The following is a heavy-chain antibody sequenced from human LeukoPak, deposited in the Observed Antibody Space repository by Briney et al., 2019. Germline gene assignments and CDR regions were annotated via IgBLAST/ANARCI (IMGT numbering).Heavy chain of an antibody. V-gene: IGHV3-49*03. Sequence: GGSLRLSCTASGFTFGDYAMNWFRQAPGKGLERVGFIRSKAYGGTTEYAASVKGRFTISRDDSKSIAYLQMNSLKTEDTAVYYCSRQPYDYVWGSSRYYFDYWGQGTLVTVSS. CDR3: SRQPYDYVWGSSRYYFDY. CDR1: GFTFGDYA. CDR2: IRSKAYGGTT. J-gene: IGHJ4*02. D-gene: IGHD3-16*01.